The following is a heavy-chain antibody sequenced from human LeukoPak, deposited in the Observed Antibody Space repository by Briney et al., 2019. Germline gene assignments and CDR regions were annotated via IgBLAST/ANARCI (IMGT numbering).Heavy chain of an antibody. J-gene: IGHJ6*02. D-gene: IGHD3-10*01. CDR2: ISDSGSST. Sequence: GGSLRLSCAASGFTFSNYAMSWVRQAPGRGLEWVSTISDSGSSTYYADSVKGRFTISRDNSKSTLYLQMNSLRVEDTAIYYCAKVPYSDYGSGRPPFMDVWGQGTTVAVSS. V-gene: IGHV3-23*01. CDR3: AKVPYSDYGSGRPPFMDV. CDR1: GFTFSNYA.